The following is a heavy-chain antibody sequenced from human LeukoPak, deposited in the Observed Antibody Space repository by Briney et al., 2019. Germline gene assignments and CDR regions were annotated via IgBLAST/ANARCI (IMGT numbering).Heavy chain of an antibody. CDR2: INPNSGGT. D-gene: IGHD2-2*01. J-gene: IGHJ6*04. CDR1: GYTFTAYY. V-gene: IGHV1-2*02. Sequence: SVKVSCKASGYTFTAYYIHWVRQAPGQGLEWMGWINPNSGGTNYAQKFQGRVTLTRDTSITTAYMELNRLRSDDTAVYYCAKARGLYCSSTSCYDCDVWGKGTTVTVSS. CDR3: AKARGLYCSSTSCYDCDV.